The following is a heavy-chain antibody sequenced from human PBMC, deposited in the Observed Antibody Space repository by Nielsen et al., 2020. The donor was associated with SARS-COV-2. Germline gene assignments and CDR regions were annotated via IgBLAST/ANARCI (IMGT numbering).Heavy chain of an antibody. V-gene: IGHV3-30*19. CDR3: ARDPGYYLGSGTYYYYNMGV. CDR2: ITYDGSNK. J-gene: IGHJ6*02. CDR1: GFTFRIYG. Sequence: GGSLRLSCAASGFTFRIYGMHWVRQAPGRGLEWVAVITYDGSNKYYAESVKGRFTVSRDKSKNTLFLQMNSLKPEDSAVYYCARDPGYYLGSGTYYYYNMGVWGQGATVTVSS. D-gene: IGHD3-10*01.